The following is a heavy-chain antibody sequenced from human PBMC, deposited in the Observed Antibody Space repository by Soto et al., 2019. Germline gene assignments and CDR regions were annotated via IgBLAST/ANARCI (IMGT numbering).Heavy chain of an antibody. CDR2: MNPNRGNT. D-gene: IGHD4-4*01. CDR1: GYTFTSSD. J-gene: IGHJ4*02. V-gene: IGHV1-8*01. CDR3: AREYSNYGADY. Sequence: QVQLVQSGAEVKKPGASVKVYCKASGYTFTSSDINWVRQATGQGVEWMGWMNPNRGNTGYAQKFQGRVTMTSNTAISTAYIELSSLRSEDTAVYYCAREYSNYGADYLGQGTLVTVSS.